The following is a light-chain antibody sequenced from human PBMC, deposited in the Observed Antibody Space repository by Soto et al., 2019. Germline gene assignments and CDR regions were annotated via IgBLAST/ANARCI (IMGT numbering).Light chain of an antibody. CDR3: QQRSSWPLT. Sequence: EIVLTQSPATLSLSPGERAALSCRASQGVSRFLAWYQQKPGQAPRLLIYDASNRATGIPVRFSGSGSGTDFTLAISSLEPEDFAVYYCQQRSSWPLTFGGGTKVEIK. CDR1: QGVSRF. V-gene: IGKV3-11*01. J-gene: IGKJ4*01. CDR2: DAS.